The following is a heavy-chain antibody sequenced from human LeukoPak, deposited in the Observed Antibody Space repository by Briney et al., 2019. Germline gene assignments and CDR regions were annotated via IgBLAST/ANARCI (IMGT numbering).Heavy chain of an antibody. D-gene: IGHD6-6*01. CDR2: IIPILGTA. CDR3: ARDHTAARYYFYMDV. J-gene: IGHJ6*03. Sequence: ASVKVSCRASGGTFSSYTISWVRQAPGQGLEWMGGIIPILGTANYAQKFQGRVTITADESTTTAYMELSSLRSEDTAMYYCARDHTAARYYFYMDVWGKGTTVTVSS. V-gene: IGHV1-69*13. CDR1: GGTFSSYT.